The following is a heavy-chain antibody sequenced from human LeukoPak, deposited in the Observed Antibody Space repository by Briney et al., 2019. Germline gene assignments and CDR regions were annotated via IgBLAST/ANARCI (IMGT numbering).Heavy chain of an antibody. D-gene: IGHD3-3*01. J-gene: IGHJ4*02. CDR3: ARAASAYTYYDFWSGYKW. CDR2: IIPIFGTA. Sequence: ASVKVSCKASGYTFTSYGISWVRQAPGQGLEWMGGIIPIFGTANYAQKFQGRVTITADKSTSTAYMELSSLRSEDTAVYYCARAASAYTYYDFWSGYKWWGQGALVTVSS. CDR1: GYTFTSYG. V-gene: IGHV1-69*06.